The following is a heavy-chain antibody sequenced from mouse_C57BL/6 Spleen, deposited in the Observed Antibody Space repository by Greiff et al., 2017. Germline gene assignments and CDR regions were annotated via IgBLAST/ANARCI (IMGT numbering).Heavy chain of an antibody. CDR2: ISSGGDYI. CDR3: TRAYDALYAMDY. CDR1: GFTFSSYA. V-gene: IGHV5-9-1*02. J-gene: IGHJ4*01. Sequence: DVMLVESGEGLVKPGGSLKLSCAASGFTFSSYAMSWVRQTPEKRLEWVAYISSGGDYIYYADTVKGRFTISRDNARNTLYLQMSSLKSEDTAMYYCTRAYDALYAMDYWGQGTSVTVSS. D-gene: IGHD2-12*01.